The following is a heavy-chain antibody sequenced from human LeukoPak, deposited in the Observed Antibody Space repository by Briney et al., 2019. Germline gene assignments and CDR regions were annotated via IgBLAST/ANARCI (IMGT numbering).Heavy chain of an antibody. J-gene: IGHJ4*02. V-gene: IGHV4-39*07. CDR2: IYYSGST. CDR3: ARVLGDGYNRIDY. CDR1: GGSISSSSYY. D-gene: IGHD5-24*01. Sequence: PSETLSLTCTVSGGSISSSSYYWGWIRQPPGKGLEWIGSIYYSGSTYYNPSLKSRVTISVDTSKNQFSLKLSSVTAADTAVYYCARVLGDGYNRIDYWGQGTLVTVSS.